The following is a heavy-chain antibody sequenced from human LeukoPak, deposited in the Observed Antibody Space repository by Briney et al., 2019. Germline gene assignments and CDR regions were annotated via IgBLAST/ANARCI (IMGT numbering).Heavy chain of an antibody. CDR3: AKGSPIYVGVVFFDF. V-gene: IGHV3-48*03. CDR1: GFTFSSYE. J-gene: IGHJ4*02. CDR2: ISSSGSTI. Sequence: GGSLRLSCAASGFTFSSYEMNWVRQAPGKGLEWVSYISSSGSTIYYADSVKGRFTISRDNAKNSLYLQMSSLRPEDTAFYYCAKGSPIYVGVVFFDFWGQGALVTVSS. D-gene: IGHD1-26*01.